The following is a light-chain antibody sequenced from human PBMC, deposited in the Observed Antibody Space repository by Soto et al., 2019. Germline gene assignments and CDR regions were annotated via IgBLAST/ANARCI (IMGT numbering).Light chain of an antibody. CDR1: SSDVGGYNY. CDR3: SSYPSSSTLG. J-gene: IGLJ3*02. Sequence: QSALTQPASVSGSPGQSVTISCTGTSSDVGGYNYVSWYQQHPGKAPKLMIYDVSNRPSGVSNRFSGSKSCNTASLTISGLQAEDEADYYCSSYPSSSTLGFGGGTKLTVL. V-gene: IGLV2-14*01. CDR2: DVS.